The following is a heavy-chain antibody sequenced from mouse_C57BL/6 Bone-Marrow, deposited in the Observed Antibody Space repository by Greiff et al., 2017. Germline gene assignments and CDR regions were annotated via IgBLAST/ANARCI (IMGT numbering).Heavy chain of an antibody. CDR3: VRDLCSKEGAMDY. Sequence: EVQGVESGGGLVQPKGSLKLSCAASGFTFNTYAMHWVRQAPGKGLEWVASIRSKSSNYATYYADSVKDRFTISRDDSQSMLYLQMNNLKTEDTAMYYCVRDLCSKEGAMDYWGQGTSVTVSS. J-gene: IGHJ4*01. CDR1: GFTFNTYA. V-gene: IGHV10-3*01. CDR2: IRSKSSNYAT. D-gene: IGHD6-5*01.